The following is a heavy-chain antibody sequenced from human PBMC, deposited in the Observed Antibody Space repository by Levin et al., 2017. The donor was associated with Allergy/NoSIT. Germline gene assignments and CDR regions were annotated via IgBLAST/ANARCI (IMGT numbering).Heavy chain of an antibody. CDR1: GYSFISYW. CDR2: VYPADSDA. Sequence: GESLKISCQGSGYSFISYWIAWVRQMPGKGLEWMGSVYPADSDATYNPSFLGQVSISVDKSLKTAYLQWSRLKPSDTAMYYCAKIDSHSGYGMNVWGQGTTVTVSS. V-gene: IGHV5-51*01. J-gene: IGHJ6*02. D-gene: IGHD2-15*01. CDR3: AKIDSHSGYGMNV.